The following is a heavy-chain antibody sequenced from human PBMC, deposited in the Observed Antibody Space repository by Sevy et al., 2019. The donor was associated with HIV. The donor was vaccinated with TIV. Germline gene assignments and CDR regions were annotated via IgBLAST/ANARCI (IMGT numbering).Heavy chain of an antibody. J-gene: IGHJ4*02. CDR2: ISSSSSYM. Sequence: GGSLRLSCAASGFTFSSYSMNWVRQAPGKGLEWVSSISSSSSYMYYADSVKGRFTISRDNAKNSLYLQMNSLRAEDTAVYYWARARDIAAAVNFDYWGQGPLVTVSS. CDR1: GFTFSSYS. V-gene: IGHV3-21*01. CDR3: ARARDIAAAVNFDY. D-gene: IGHD6-13*01.